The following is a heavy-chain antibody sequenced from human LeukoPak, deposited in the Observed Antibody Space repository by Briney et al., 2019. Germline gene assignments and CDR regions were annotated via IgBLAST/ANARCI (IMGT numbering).Heavy chain of an antibody. V-gene: IGHV3-11*04. CDR2: ISSSASTR. J-gene: IGHJ4*02. CDR3: ARGGSDSRGYFVYYFDY. CDR1: GFTFSDYY. Sequence: GSLRLSCAASGFTFSDYYMSWIRQAPGKGLEWISYISSSASTRNYADPVKGRFTISRDNAKNSLHLQIKSLRAEDTAVYYCARGGSDSRGYFVYYFDYWGQGTLVTVSS. D-gene: IGHD3-22*01.